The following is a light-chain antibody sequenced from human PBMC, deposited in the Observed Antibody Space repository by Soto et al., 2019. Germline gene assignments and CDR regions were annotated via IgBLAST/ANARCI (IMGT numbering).Light chain of an antibody. CDR1: SSDVGGYNY. J-gene: IGLJ2*01. V-gene: IGLV2-14*01. Sequence: QSALTQPASVSGSPGQSITISCTGTSSDVGGYNYVSWYQQYPGKAPKLLIYDVSNRPLGVSNRFSGSKSGNTASLTISGLQAEDEADYYCSSYTSSSSLGVVFGGGTKVTVL. CDR2: DVS. CDR3: SSYTSSSSLGVV.